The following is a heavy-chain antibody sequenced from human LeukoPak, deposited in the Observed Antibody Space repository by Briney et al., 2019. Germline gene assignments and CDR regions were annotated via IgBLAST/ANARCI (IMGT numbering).Heavy chain of an antibody. Sequence: PSETLSLTCTVSGGSISSSRYYWGWIRQPPGKGLEWIGSIYYSGSTYYNPSLKSRVTISVDTSKNQFSLKLSSVTAADTAVYYCARLRQWLVRTWFDPWGQGTLVTVSS. D-gene: IGHD6-19*01. CDR3: ARLRQWLVRTWFDP. J-gene: IGHJ5*02. CDR2: IYYSGST. V-gene: IGHV4-39*01. CDR1: GGSISSSRYY.